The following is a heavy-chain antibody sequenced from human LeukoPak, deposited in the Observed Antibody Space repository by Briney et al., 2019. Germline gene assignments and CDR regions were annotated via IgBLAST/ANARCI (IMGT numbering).Heavy chain of an antibody. CDR1: GFTISCYA. V-gene: IGHV3-23*01. CDR3: AKMRGYNYGSPLDY. J-gene: IGHJ4*02. Sequence: GGSLRLSCAASGFTISCYAMSWVRQAPGKGLEWVSSISGSGGSTDYADSVKGRFTISRDNSKNTLYLQMNSLRAEDTAVYYCAKMRGYNYGSPLDYWGQGTLVTVSS. D-gene: IGHD5-18*01. CDR2: ISGSGGST.